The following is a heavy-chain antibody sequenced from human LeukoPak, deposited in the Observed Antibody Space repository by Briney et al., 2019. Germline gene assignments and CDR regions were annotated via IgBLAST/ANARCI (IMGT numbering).Heavy chain of an antibody. CDR3: ARRPGLERYYFDY. V-gene: IGHV3-23*01. J-gene: IGHJ4*02. D-gene: IGHD1-1*01. CDR1: GFTFSSYA. CDR2: ISGSGGST. Sequence: PGGSLRLSCAASGFTFSSYAMSWVRQAPGKGLQWVSTISGSGGSTYYADSVKGRFTISRDNSKNTLYLQMNSLRAEDTAVYYCARRPGLERYYFDYWGLGTLVTVSS.